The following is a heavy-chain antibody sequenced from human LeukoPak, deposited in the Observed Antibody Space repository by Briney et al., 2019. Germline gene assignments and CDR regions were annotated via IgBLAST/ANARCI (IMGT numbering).Heavy chain of an antibody. Sequence: SETLSLTCTVSGGSISSYYWSCIRQPPGKGLEWIGYIYYSGSTNYNPSLKSRVTISVDTSKNQFSLKLSSVTAADTAVYYCARRGSSWYDWSANWFDPWGQGTLVTVSS. CDR2: IYYSGST. D-gene: IGHD6-13*01. CDR3: ARRGSSWYDWSANWFDP. J-gene: IGHJ5*02. V-gene: IGHV4-59*08. CDR1: GGSISSYY.